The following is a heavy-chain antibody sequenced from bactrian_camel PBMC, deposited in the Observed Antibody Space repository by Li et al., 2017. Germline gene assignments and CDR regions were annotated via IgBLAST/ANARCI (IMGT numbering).Heavy chain of an antibody. D-gene: IGHD2*01. CDR1: GYTDNNVC. CDR3: AAGPGTRSTVVGGYCLWMADEGSRGY. Sequence: VQLVESGGGSVQAGGSLRLSCAASGYTDNNVCMGWFRQSSGKEHEGVAVIHTRSGGTNYADSVKGRFTISRGNAQTSMYLQMSSLEPEDTAMYYCAAGPGTRSTVVGGYCLWMADEGSRGYWGQGTQVTVS. V-gene: IGHV3S1*01. CDR2: IHTRSGGT. J-gene: IGHJ6*01.